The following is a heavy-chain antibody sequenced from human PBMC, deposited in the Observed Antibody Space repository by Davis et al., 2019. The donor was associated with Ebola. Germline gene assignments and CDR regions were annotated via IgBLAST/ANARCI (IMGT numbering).Heavy chain of an antibody. D-gene: IGHD2-21*02. V-gene: IGHV4-59*01. CDR3: ASLAVAYCGGDCYSGY. CDR2: IYYSGST. J-gene: IGHJ4*02. CDR1: GGSISSYY. Sequence: SETLSLTCTVSGGSISSYYWSWIRQPPGKGLEWIGYIYYSGSTNYNPSLKSRVTISVDTSKNQFSLKLSSVTAADTAVYYCASLAVAYCGGDCYSGYWGQGTLVTVSS.